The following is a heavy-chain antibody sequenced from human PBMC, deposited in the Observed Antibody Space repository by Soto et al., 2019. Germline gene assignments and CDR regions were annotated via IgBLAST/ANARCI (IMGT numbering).Heavy chain of an antibody. CDR3: ARDLASSNCSGGSCYHYYYMDV. CDR1: GYAFTSYG. V-gene: IGHV1-18*01. D-gene: IGHD2-15*01. J-gene: IGHJ6*03. CDR2: ISAYNCNT. Sequence: ASVKVSCKASGYAFTSYGISWVRQAPGQGLEWMGWISAYNCNTNYAQKLQGRVTMTTDTSTSTAYMELRSLRSDDTAVYYCARDLASSNCSGGSCYHYYYMDVWGKGTTVTV.